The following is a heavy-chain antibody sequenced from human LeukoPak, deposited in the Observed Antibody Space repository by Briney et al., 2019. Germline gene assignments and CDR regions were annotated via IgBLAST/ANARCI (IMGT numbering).Heavy chain of an antibody. J-gene: IGHJ3*02. CDR1: GYPISSGYY. D-gene: IGHD3-3*01. Sequence: SETLSLTCTVSGYPISSGYYWGWIRQPPGKGLEWIGSIYHSGSTYYNPSLKSRVTISVDTSKNQLSLKLSSVTAADTAVYYCARAAPFFWSGYYIDAFDIWGQGTMVTVSS. CDR3: ARAAPFFWSGYYIDAFDI. V-gene: IGHV4-38-2*02. CDR2: IYHSGST.